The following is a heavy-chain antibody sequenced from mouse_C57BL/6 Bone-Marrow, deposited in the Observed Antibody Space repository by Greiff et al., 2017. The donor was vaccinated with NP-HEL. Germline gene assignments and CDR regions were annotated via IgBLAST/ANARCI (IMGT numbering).Heavy chain of an antibody. CDR2: INPNNGGT. CDR1: GYTFTDYN. D-gene: IGHD4-1*02. J-gene: IGHJ4*01. CDR3: ATTGRSQYYYAMDY. V-gene: IGHV1-18*01. Sequence: EVQLQQSGPELVKPGASVKIPCKASGYTFTDYNMDWVKQSHGKSLEWIGDINPNNGGTIYNQKFKGKATLTVDKSSSTAYMELRSLTSEDTAVYYCATTGRSQYYYAMDYWGQGTSVTVSS.